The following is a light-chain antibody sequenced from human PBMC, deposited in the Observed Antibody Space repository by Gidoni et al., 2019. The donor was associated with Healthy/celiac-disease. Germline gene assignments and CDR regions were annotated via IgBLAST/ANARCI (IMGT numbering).Light chain of an antibody. CDR1: QSVSSSY. Sequence: EIVLTQSPGTLSLSPGERATLSCSASQSVSSSYLACYQQKPGQAPRLLLYGASSRATGIPDRFSGSGSVTDFTLTISRLEPEDFAVYYCQQYGSSPQTFGQGTKVEIK. CDR2: GAS. CDR3: QQYGSSPQT. V-gene: IGKV3-20*01. J-gene: IGKJ1*01.